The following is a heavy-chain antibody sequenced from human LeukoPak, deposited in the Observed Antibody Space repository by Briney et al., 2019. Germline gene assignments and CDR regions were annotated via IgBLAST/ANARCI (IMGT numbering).Heavy chain of an antibody. Sequence: PGGSLRLSCAASGFTFSSYWMHWVRQAPGKGLVWVSRINSVGSSTSSADSVKGRFTISRDNSKNTLYLQMNSLRAEDTAVYYCAKTPRSSWIYYWGQGTLVTVSS. CDR1: GFTFSSYW. D-gene: IGHD6-13*01. CDR3: AKTPRSSWIYY. CDR2: INSVGSST. J-gene: IGHJ4*02. V-gene: IGHV3-74*01.